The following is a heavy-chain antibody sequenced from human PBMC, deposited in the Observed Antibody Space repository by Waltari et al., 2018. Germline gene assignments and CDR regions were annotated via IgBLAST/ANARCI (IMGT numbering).Heavy chain of an antibody. D-gene: IGHD6-19*01. CDR1: GGSFSGYY. CDR2: INHSGST. CDR3: ARTGSGWYRGADY. V-gene: IGHV4-34*01. Sequence: QVQLQQWGAGLLKPSETLSLTCAVYGGSFSGYYWSWIRQPPGKGLEWIGEINHSGSTNDNPSLKSRVTISVDTSKNQFSLKLSSVTAADTAVYYCARTGSGWYRGADYWGQGTLVTVSS. J-gene: IGHJ4*02.